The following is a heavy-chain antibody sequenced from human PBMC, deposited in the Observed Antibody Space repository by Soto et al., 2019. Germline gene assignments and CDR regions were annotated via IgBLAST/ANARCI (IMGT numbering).Heavy chain of an antibody. D-gene: IGHD5-12*01. J-gene: IGHJ4*02. CDR3: AGGTDGKKVAY. V-gene: IGHV4-61*03. CDR1: GGSVSSEHYY. Sequence: QVQLQESGPGLVKSSETLSLTCTVSGGSVSSEHYYWNWIRQAPGKGLEWIGYFFYTGSTNYNPSRGSRLAVSGDRCKSHFALKLSSVTAADAAVYYWAGGTDGKKVAYWGQGTLVTVSS. CDR2: FFYTGST.